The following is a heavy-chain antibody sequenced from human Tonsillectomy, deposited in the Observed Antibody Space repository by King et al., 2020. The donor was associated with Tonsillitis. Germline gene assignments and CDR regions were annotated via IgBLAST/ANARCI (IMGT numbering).Heavy chain of an antibody. V-gene: IGHV3-30*18. J-gene: IGHJ2*01. CDR3: AKCPTKFYDSNVFWFGNWYFDL. CDR2: ISYDGSNK. Sequence: VQLVESGGGVVQPGRSLRLSCAASGFTFSSYGMHWVRQAPGKGLKWVAVISYDGSNKYYADSVKGRFTISRDNSKNTLYLKMNSLRTDDTAVYYCAKCPTKFYDSNVFWFGNWYFDLWGRGTLVTVSS. D-gene: IGHD3-22*01. CDR1: GFTFSSYG.